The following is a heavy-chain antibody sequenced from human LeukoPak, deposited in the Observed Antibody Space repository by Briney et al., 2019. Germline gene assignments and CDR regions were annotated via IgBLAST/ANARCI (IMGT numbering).Heavy chain of an antibody. CDR1: GFTFSDYW. CDR2: IRQDGSEK. J-gene: IGHJ4*02. Sequence: GGSLRLSCAASGFTFSDYWMTWVRQAPGKGLEWVANIRQDGSEKYHVDSVKGRFTISRDNAKNSVYLQMNSLRAEDTAVYYCARISCSRSSCYGVYDYWGQGTLVPVSS. CDR3: ARISCSRSSCYGVYDY. D-gene: IGHD2-15*01. V-gene: IGHV3-7*01.